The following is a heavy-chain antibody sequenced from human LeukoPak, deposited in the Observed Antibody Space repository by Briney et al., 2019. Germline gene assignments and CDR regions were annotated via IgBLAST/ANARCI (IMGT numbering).Heavy chain of an antibody. CDR1: GGSISSGGYY. Sequence: PSQTLSLTCTVSGGSISSGGYYWSWIRQHPGKGLEWIGYIYYSGSTYYNPSLKSRVTISVDTSKNQFSLKLSSVTAADTAVYYCARDRSYAAVAGTNAFDIWGQGTMVTVSS. CDR2: IYYSGST. D-gene: IGHD6-19*01. CDR3: ARDRSYAAVAGTNAFDI. J-gene: IGHJ3*02. V-gene: IGHV4-31*03.